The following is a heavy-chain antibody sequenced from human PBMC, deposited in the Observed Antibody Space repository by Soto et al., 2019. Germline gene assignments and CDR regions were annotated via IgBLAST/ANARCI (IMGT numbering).Heavy chain of an antibody. CDR2: ISWNGGSI. Sequence: EVPLVESGGGLVQPGRSLRLSCAASGFTFDDYAMHWVRQAPGKGLEWVSGISWNGGSIGYADSVTGRFTISRDNAKNSLYLQMNSLRAEDTAFYYCAKGRDSSSSSWFDPWGQGTLVTVSS. CDR3: AKGRDSSSSSWFDP. CDR1: GFTFDDYA. V-gene: IGHV3-9*01. D-gene: IGHD6-6*01. J-gene: IGHJ5*02.